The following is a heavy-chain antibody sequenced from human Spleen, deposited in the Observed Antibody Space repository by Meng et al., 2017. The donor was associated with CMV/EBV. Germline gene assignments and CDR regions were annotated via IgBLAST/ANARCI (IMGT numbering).Heavy chain of an antibody. CDR1: GGSISSSSYY. V-gene: IGHV4-39*07. Sequence: SETLSLTCTVSGGSISSSSYYWGWIRQPPGKGLEWIGSIYHSGSTNYNPSLKSRVTISVDTSKNQFSLKLSSVTAADTAVYYCARGSPRATISDYWGQGTLVTVSS. J-gene: IGHJ4*02. CDR2: IYHSGST. D-gene: IGHD5-12*01. CDR3: ARGSPRATISDY.